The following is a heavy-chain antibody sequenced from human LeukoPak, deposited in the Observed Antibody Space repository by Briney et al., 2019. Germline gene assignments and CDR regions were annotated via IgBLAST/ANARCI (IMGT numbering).Heavy chain of an antibody. V-gene: IGHV3-11*01. CDR1: GFTFSDYY. CDR2: ISSSGSTI. D-gene: IGHD5-18*01. J-gene: IGHJ4*02. Sequence: GGSLRLSCAASGFTFSDYYMSWIRQAPGKGLEWVSYISSSGSTIYYADSVKGRFTISRDNAKNSLYLQMSSLRAEDTAVYYCARSRYSYGYPLFDYWGQGTLVTVSS. CDR3: ARSRYSYGYPLFDY.